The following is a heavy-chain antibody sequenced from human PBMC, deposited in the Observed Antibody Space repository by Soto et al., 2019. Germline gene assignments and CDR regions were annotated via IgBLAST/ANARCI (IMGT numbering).Heavy chain of an antibody. Sequence: SQTLTLTCAISGDSVSSNSAAWNWIRQSPSRGLEWLGRTYYRSKWYNDYAVSVKSRITINPDTSKNQFSLQLNSVTPEDTAVDYCARALYSRGTNWFDPWGQGTLVTVSS. V-gene: IGHV6-1*01. D-gene: IGHD6-19*01. CDR3: ARALYSRGTNWFDP. CDR2: TYYRSKWYN. CDR1: GDSVSSNSAA. J-gene: IGHJ5*02.